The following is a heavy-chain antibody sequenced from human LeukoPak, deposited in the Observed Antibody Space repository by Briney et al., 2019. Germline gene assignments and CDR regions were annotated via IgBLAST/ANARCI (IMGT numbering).Heavy chain of an antibody. V-gene: IGHV3-7*03. CDR1: GFIFSGSW. Sequence: PGGSLRLSCTASGFIFSGSWMAWIRQAPGKGLEWVAIIKKDGSEKYYVDSMKGRFTISRDNAKNSLFLQMNSLRAEDTAIYYCTTDTWYSAGHWGQGTLVTV. J-gene: IGHJ4*02. CDR2: IKKDGSEK. D-gene: IGHD2-15*01. CDR3: TTDTWYSAGH.